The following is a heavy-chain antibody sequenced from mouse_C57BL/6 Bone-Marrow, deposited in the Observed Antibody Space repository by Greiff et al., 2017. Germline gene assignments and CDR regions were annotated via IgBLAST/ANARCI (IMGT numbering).Heavy chain of an antibody. D-gene: IGHD1-2*01. CDR3: ARHHYYGPNGYFDV. CDR2: ISSGGSYT. V-gene: IGHV5-6*01. J-gene: IGHJ1*03. Sequence: EVHLVESGGDLVKPGGSLRLSCAASGFTFSSSGMSWVRQTPGKRLEWVATISSGGSYTYYPDSVNGRFTISRDNAKNTLYLQMSSLKSEDTAMYYCARHHYYGPNGYFDVWGTGTTVTVSA. CDR1: GFTFSSSG.